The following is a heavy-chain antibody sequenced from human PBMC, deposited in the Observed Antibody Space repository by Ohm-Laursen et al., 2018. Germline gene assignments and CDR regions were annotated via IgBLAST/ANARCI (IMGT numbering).Heavy chain of an antibody. CDR2: INPNSGGT. V-gene: IGHV1-2*02. CDR3: ARDSTPSYGSGSYCFDY. CDR1: GYTFTGYY. J-gene: IGHJ4*02. Sequence: ASVKVSCKVSGYTFTGYYMHWVRQAPGQGLEWMGWINPNSGGTNYAQKFQGRVTMTRDTSISTAYMELSRLRSDDTAVYYCARDSTPSYGSGSYCFDYWGQGTLVTVSS. D-gene: IGHD3-10*01.